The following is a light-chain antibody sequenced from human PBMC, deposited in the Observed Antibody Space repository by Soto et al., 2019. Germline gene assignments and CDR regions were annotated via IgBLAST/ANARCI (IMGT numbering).Light chain of an antibody. J-gene: IGLJ3*02. Sequence: QSALTQPRSVSGSPGQSVTISCTGSSSDVGGYNHVSWYQQHPGKAPKVMIYDVAERPSGVHDRFSGSKSGNTASLTISGLQAEDEADYYCCSYAGSYSLVFGGGTKVTVL. V-gene: IGLV2-11*01. CDR2: DVA. CDR1: SSDVGGYNH. CDR3: CSYAGSYSLV.